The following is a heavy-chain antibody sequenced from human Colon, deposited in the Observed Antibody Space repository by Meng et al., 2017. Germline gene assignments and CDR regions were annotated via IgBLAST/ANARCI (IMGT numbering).Heavy chain of an antibody. V-gene: IGHV3-74*01. CDR2: INGDGSTT. CDR1: GFTFSTYW. J-gene: IGHJ4*02. Sequence: GESLKISCEASGFTFSTYWMHWVRQAPGKGLVWVSRINGDGSTTNYADFVKGRFTISRDSAKNTLYLQMNSLRGEDTAVYFCARGTQWLVYWGQGTLVTVSS. CDR3: ARGTQWLVY. D-gene: IGHD6-19*01.